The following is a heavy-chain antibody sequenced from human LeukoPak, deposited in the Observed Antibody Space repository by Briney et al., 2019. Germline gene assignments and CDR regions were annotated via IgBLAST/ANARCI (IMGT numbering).Heavy chain of an antibody. CDR3: ARIQSSGYYYGWSYFDY. D-gene: IGHD3-22*01. V-gene: IGHV4-34*01. CDR1: GGSFSGYY. J-gene: IGHJ4*02. Sequence: SETLSLTCAVHGGSFSGYYWSWIRQPPGKGLEWIRERNHSGSTNYNPSLKSRVTISVDTSKSQFSLKLSSVTAADTAVYYCARIQSSGYYYGWSYFDYWGQGTLVTVSS. CDR2: RNHSGST.